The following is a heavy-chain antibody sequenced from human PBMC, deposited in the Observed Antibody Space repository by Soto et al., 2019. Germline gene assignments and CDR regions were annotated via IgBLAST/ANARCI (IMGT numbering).Heavy chain of an antibody. CDR3: AREEGSGSYSPY. Sequence: EVELVESGGGLVQPGGSLRLSCAASGFTFSNYHMNWVRQAPGKGLEWISCIRSSSSAKFYVDSVKGRFTISRDDSKNALYLQMNSLAAEETAVYYCAREEGSGSYSPYWGQGTLVTVSS. CDR2: IRSSSSAK. J-gene: IGHJ4*02. D-gene: IGHD3-10*01. V-gene: IGHV3-48*01. CDR1: GFTFSNYH.